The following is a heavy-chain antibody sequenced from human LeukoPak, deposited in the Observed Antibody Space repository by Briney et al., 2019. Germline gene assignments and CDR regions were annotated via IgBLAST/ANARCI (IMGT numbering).Heavy chain of an antibody. V-gene: IGHV4-34*01. CDR3: TGYSGSWHLRWFDP. CDR1: GGSFSGYY. Sequence: SETLSLTCAVYGGSFSGYYWSWIRQPPGKGLEWIGEINHSGSTNYNPSLKSRVTISVDTSKNQFSLKLSSVTAADTAVYYCTGYSGSWHLRWFDPWGQGTLVTVSS. J-gene: IGHJ5*02. D-gene: IGHD6-13*01. CDR2: INHSGST.